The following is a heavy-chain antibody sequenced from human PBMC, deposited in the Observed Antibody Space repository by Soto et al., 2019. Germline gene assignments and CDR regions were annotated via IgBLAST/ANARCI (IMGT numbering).Heavy chain of an antibody. CDR2: ISSNGGST. Sequence: GGSLRLSCSASGFTFSSYAMHWVRQAPGKGLEYVSAISSNGGSTYYADSVKGGFTISRDNSKNTLYLQMSSLRAEDTAVYYCVQVTGDSSGSYFDYWGQGTLVTVYS. J-gene: IGHJ4*02. CDR1: GFTFSSYA. V-gene: IGHV3-64D*06. CDR3: VQVTGDSSGSYFDY. D-gene: IGHD3-22*01.